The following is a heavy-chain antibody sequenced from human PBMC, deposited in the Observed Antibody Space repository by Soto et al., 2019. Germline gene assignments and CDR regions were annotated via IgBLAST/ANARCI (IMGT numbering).Heavy chain of an antibody. CDR1: GYTFISYY. CDR3: ARDLPPLDY. CDR2: ISAYNSNT. V-gene: IGHV1-18*01. J-gene: IGHJ4*02. Sequence: QVQLVQSGAEVKKPGASVKVSCKASGYTFISYYITWVRQAPGQGLEWMGWISAYNSNTNYAQKLQGRVTMTTDTSTSTAYIELRSLRSDDTAVYYCARDLPPLDYWGQGTLVTVSS.